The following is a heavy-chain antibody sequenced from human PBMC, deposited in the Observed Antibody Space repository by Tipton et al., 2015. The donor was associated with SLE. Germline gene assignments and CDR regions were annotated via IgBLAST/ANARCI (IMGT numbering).Heavy chain of an antibody. CDR3: ARVGRLPIGTTSYSYYMDV. V-gene: IGHV4-39*07. CDR1: GGSISRNAYY. CDR2: ILYTGRT. J-gene: IGHJ6*03. D-gene: IGHD1-14*01. Sequence: TLSLTCSVSGGSISRNAYYWGWIRQPPGKGLEWIGRILYTGRTHYSPSVKSPVTISIDTPNNQFSLRVTSVTAADTAVYYCARVGRLPIGTTSYSYYMDVWGKGTTVTVSS.